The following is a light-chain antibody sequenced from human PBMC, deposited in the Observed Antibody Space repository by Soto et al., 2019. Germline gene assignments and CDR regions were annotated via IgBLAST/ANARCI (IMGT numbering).Light chain of an antibody. CDR1: QSVGGH. CDR2: DAS. Sequence: EIVLTQSPATLSLSPGERATLSCRASQSVGGHLAWYQQKPGQAPRLLIYDASDRATGIPARFSGSGSETDFTLTICSLEHDDFAVYYCQQRNNWPPSITFGQGTRLEIK. J-gene: IGKJ5*01. CDR3: QQRNNWPPSIT. V-gene: IGKV3-11*01.